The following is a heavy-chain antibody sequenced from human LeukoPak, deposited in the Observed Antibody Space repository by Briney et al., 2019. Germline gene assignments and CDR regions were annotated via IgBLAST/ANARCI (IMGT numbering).Heavy chain of an antibody. CDR1: GFTLRSYT. J-gene: IGHJ4*02. Sequence: PGGSLRLSCAASGFTLRSYTMNWVRQAPGKGLEWVSSIGISSNKIYYADSVKGRFIISRDNAKNSVYLQMNSLRAEDTAVYYCARDNRIVVVVAATMDYWGQGTLVTVSS. CDR2: IGISSNKI. CDR3: ARDNRIVVVVAATMDY. D-gene: IGHD2-15*01. V-gene: IGHV3-21*01.